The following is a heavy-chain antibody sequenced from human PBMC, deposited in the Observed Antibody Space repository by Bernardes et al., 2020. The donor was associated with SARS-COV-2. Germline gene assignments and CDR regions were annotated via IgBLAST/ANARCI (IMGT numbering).Heavy chain of an antibody. Sequence: GGSLRLSCAASGFTFSSYAMSWVRQAPGKGLEWVSAISGSGSTIYYADSVKGRFTISRDNAKNSLYLQMNSLRAEDTAVYYCASRLRSGYYISLYYYYGMDVWGQGTTVTVSS. V-gene: IGHV3-23*01. J-gene: IGHJ6*02. D-gene: IGHD3-3*01. CDR3: ASRLRSGYYISLYYYYGMDV. CDR2: ISGSGSTI. CDR1: GFTFSSYA.